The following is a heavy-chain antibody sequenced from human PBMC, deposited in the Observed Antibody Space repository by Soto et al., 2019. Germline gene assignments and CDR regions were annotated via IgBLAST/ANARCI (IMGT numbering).Heavy chain of an antibody. CDR2: IIPILGIA. V-gene: IGHV1-69*08. J-gene: IGHJ4*02. Sequence: QVQLVQSGAEVKKPGSSVKVSCKASRGTFSSYTISWVRQAPGQGLEWMGRIIPILGIANYAQKFQGRVTITADKSTSTAYMELSSLRSEDTAVYYCARDEEYYYDSSGYYLRYWGQGTLVTVSS. D-gene: IGHD3-22*01. CDR3: ARDEEYYYDSSGYYLRY. CDR1: RGTFSSYT.